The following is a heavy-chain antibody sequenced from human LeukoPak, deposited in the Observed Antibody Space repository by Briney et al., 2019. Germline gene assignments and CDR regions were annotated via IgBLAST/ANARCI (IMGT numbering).Heavy chain of an antibody. CDR1: GGSISSHY. J-gene: IGHJ4*02. V-gene: IGHV4-59*11. CDR3: ARGTGFYDSSGHYYWGYFDS. CDR2: SYYSGTT. D-gene: IGHD3-22*01. Sequence: SETLSLTCTVSGGSISSHYWSWFRQTPGPRPERIAFSYYSGTTNYNHSLKGRVTISMNSSKNRFSLKLSSVTAADTAIYYCARGTGFYDSSGHYYWGYFDSWGQGTLVPVSS.